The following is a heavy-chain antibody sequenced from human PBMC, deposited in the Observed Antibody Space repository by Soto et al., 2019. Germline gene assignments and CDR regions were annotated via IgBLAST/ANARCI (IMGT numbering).Heavy chain of an antibody. D-gene: IGHD4-17*01. CDR1: GGSISSYY. V-gene: IGHV4-59*08. J-gene: IGHJ4*02. Sequence: QVQLQESGPGLVKPSETLSLTCTVSGGSISSYYWSWIRQPPGKGLEWIGFIYDSGSTDYNPSLKRRVTISVDSAKNQFSLKLNSMTAADTAVYFCARSGYGDHFDYWGQGTLVTVSS. CDR3: ARSGYGDHFDY. CDR2: IYDSGST.